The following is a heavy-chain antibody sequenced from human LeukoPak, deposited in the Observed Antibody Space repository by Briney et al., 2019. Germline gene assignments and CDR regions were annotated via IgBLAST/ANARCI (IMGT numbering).Heavy chain of an antibody. CDR2: ISGSGGST. CDR1: GFRFTGYW. D-gene: IGHD3-3*01. Sequence: GGSLRLSCAASGFRFTGYWMSWVRQAPGKGLEWVSAISGSGGSTYYADSVKGRFTISRDNSKNTLYLQMNSLRAEDTAVYYCAILRLTDYFDYWGQGTLVTVSS. J-gene: IGHJ4*02. CDR3: AILRLTDYFDY. V-gene: IGHV3-23*01.